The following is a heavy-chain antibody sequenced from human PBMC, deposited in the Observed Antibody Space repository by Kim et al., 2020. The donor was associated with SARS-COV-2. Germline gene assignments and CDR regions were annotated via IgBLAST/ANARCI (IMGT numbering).Heavy chain of an antibody. Sequence: PSFQGHFTISADKSISTAYLQWSSLKASDTAMYYCARTGIVGATDVDYWGQGTLVTVSS. J-gene: IGHJ4*02. CDR3: ARTGIVGATDVDY. V-gene: IGHV5-10-1*01. D-gene: IGHD1-26*01.